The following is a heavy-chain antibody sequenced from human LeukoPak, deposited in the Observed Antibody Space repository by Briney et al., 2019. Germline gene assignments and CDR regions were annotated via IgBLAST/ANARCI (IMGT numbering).Heavy chain of an antibody. Sequence: GASVKSSSKAPGYTLTTYYIPGVRQAPGQGLEWLGIINPSGGSTRYTQKFQGRVTITRDMSTSTVYMELSGLRSGDTAVYYCARSFGASQQYSSSWYYYYMDVWGKGTTVTVSS. CDR1: GYTLTTYY. CDR2: INPSGGST. V-gene: IGHV1-46*01. D-gene: IGHD6-13*01. CDR3: ARSFGASQQYSSSWYYYYMDV. J-gene: IGHJ6*03.